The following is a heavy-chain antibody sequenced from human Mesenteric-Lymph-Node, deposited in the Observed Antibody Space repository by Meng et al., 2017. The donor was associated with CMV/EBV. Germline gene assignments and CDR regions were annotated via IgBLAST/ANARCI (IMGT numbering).Heavy chain of an antibody. J-gene: IGHJ4*02. CDR1: GGSFSGYY. V-gene: IGHV4-34*01. CDR2: INHSGST. Sequence: QVPLPQWGAGLLKPSETLSGTCAVYGGSFSGYYWNWIRQSPEKGLEWIGEINHSGSTTYNPSFTSRIIISVDTSTNQISLNMSSVTAADTAVYYCARGSSYDILTGYFDYWGQGALVTVSS. CDR3: ARGSSYDILTGYFDY. D-gene: IGHD3-9*01.